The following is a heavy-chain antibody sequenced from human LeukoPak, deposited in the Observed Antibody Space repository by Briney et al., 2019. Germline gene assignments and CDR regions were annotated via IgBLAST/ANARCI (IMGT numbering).Heavy chain of an antibody. CDR1: GYTFTAYY. Sequence: ASVKVSCKAPGYTFTAYYIHWGRHAPGQGREWMGWINPNSGDTNYAQKFQGRVTMTRDKFITTAYIDLTSLTSDDTAVYYCARRLSTWSEGWFDPWGQGTLVTVSS. CDR3: ARRLSTWSEGWFDP. J-gene: IGHJ5*02. V-gene: IGHV1-2*02. D-gene: IGHD6-13*01. CDR2: INPNSGDT.